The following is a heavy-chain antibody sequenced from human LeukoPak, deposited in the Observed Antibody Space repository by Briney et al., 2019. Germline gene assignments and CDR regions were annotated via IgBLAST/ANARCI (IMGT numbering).Heavy chain of an antibody. CDR2: IYYSGST. CDR3: ARQRDFDDSSGYYYSNWFDP. J-gene: IGHJ5*02. D-gene: IGHD3-22*01. CDR1: GGSISSYY. Sequence: SETLSHTCTVSGGSISSYYWSWIRQPPGKGLEWIGYIYYSGSTNYNPSLRSRVTISVDTSKNQFSLKLSSVTAADTAVYYCARQRDFDDSSGYYYSNWFDPWGQGTLVTVSS. V-gene: IGHV4-59*01.